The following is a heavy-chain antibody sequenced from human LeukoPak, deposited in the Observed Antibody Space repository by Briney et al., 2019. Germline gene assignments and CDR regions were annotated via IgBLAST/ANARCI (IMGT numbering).Heavy chain of an antibody. V-gene: IGHV1-24*01. CDR2: FDPEDGET. CDR3: ATLGCSGGSCYSGY. CDR1: GYTLTELS. Sequence: ASVTVSFKVSGYTLTELSMHWVRQAPGKGVEWMGGFDPEDGETIYAQKFQGRVTMTEDTSTDTAYMELSSLRSEDTAVYYCATLGCSGGSCYSGYWGQGTLVTVSS. D-gene: IGHD2-15*01. J-gene: IGHJ4*02.